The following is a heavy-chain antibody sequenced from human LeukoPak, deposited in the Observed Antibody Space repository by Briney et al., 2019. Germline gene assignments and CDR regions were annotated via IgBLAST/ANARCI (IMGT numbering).Heavy chain of an antibody. D-gene: IGHD3-10*01. V-gene: IGHV1-2*02. CDR1: GYTFTGYY. CDR2: INPNSGGT. Sequence: GASVKVSCKASGYTFTGYYMHWVRQAPGQGLAWMGWINPNSGGTNYAQKFQGKVTMTRDTSISTAYMELSRLRSDDTAVYYCARRGRGADYYYYMDVWGKETTVTVSS. CDR3: ARRGRGADYYYYMDV. J-gene: IGHJ6*03.